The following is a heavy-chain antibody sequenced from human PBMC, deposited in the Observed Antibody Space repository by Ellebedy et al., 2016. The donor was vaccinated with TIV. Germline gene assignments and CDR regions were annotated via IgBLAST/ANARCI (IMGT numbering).Heavy chain of an antibody. CDR1: GFTFSEAW. Sequence: GESLKISCAASGFTFSEAWMTWVRQAPGKGLEWVANIKEDGTEKYYVDSVKGRFTISRDNAKNSLYLQMNSLRSEDTAVYYCVREKAGGTFDYWGQGTLVTVSS. CDR2: IKEDGTEK. CDR3: VREKAGGTFDY. V-gene: IGHV3-7*03. J-gene: IGHJ4*02. D-gene: IGHD6-13*01.